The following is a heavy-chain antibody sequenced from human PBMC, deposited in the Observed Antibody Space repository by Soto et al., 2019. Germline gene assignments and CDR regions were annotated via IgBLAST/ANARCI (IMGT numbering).Heavy chain of an antibody. D-gene: IGHD6-13*01. Sequence: QVQLQQWGAGLLKPSETLSLTCAVYGGSFSGYYWSWIRQPPGKGLEWIGEINHSGSTNYNPSLKSRVTISVDTSKNQFSLKLGSVTAADTAVYYCARFSREQLAGVIDYWGQGTLVTVSS. J-gene: IGHJ4*02. CDR3: ARFSREQLAGVIDY. V-gene: IGHV4-34*01. CDR1: GGSFSGYY. CDR2: INHSGST.